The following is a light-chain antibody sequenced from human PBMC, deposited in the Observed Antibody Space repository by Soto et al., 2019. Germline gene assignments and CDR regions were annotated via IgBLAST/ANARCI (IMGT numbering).Light chain of an antibody. CDR3: CSYAGSYTLYV. J-gene: IGLJ1*01. Sequence: QSALTQPASVSGSPGQSVTISCTGTSSDVGGYNYVSWYLQHPGKAPKLMIYDVSKRPSGVPDRFSGSKSGNTASLTISGLQAEDEADYYCCSYAGSYTLYVFGTGTKVTVL. CDR1: SSDVGGYNY. CDR2: DVS. V-gene: IGLV2-11*01.